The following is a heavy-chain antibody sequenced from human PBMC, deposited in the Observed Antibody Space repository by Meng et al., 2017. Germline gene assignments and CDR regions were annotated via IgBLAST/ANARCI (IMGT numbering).Heavy chain of an antibody. CDR3: ARDGSTVTTNYFYGMDV. J-gene: IGHJ6*02. D-gene: IGHD4-17*01. V-gene: IGHV3-48*03. Sequence: GESLKISCAASGFTFSSYQMNWVRQAPGKGLEWLSYISSSGTTRNYADSVKGRFTISRDNAKNSLFLEMNSLRADDMAVYYCARDGSTVTTNYFYGMDVWGQGTTVTVSS. CDR1: GFTFSSYQ. CDR2: ISSSGTTR.